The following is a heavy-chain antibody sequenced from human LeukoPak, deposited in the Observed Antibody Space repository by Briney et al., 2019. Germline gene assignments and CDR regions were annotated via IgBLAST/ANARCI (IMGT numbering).Heavy chain of an antibody. D-gene: IGHD2-15*01. CDR3: ARGYCSGGSCYSSYYYSYMDV. CDR1: GGSISSYY. V-gene: IGHV4-4*07. J-gene: IGHJ6*03. CDR2: IYTSGST. Sequence: PSETLSLTCTVSGGSISSYYWSWIRQPAGKGLEWIGRIYTSGSTNYNPALKSRVTMSVAASKNQFSLKLSSVTAADTAVYYCARGYCSGGSCYSSYYYSYMDVWGKGTTVTVSS.